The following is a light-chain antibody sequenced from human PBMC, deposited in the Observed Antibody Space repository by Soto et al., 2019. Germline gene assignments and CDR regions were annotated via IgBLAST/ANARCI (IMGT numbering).Light chain of an antibody. Sequence: EIVITHSPLALPVTPVDPASISCMSSQILLYNNTYNYLDWYLQKPGQSPQLLIYLGSNRASGVPDRFSGSGSGKDFTLKISRVEAEDVGVYYCMQPLQSWKFGQGTKVDIK. V-gene: IGKV2-28*01. CDR2: LGS. J-gene: IGKJ1*01. CDR1: QILLYNNTYNY. CDR3: MQPLQSWK.